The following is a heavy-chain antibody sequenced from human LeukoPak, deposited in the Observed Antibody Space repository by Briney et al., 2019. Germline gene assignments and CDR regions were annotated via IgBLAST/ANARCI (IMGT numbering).Heavy chain of an antibody. CDR1: GGSISSYY. CDR2: IYYSGST. J-gene: IGHJ4*02. D-gene: IGHD6-13*01. V-gene: IGHV4-59*01. CDR3: ARGYSSSWYRYFDY. Sequence: SETLSLTCTVSGGSISSYYWSWLRQPPGKGLEWIGYIYYSGSTNYNPSLKSRVTISVDTSKNQFSLKLSSVTAADTAVYYCARGYSSSWYRYFDYWGQGTLVTVSS.